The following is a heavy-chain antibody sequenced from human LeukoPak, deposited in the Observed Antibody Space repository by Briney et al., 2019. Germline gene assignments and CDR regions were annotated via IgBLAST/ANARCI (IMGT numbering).Heavy chain of an antibody. D-gene: IGHD3-22*01. J-gene: IGHJ4*02. CDR3: ARRQSCYDSSGYPFDY. V-gene: IGHV5-51*01. CDR2: IYPGDSDT. Sequence: GESLKISCKGSGYSFTSYWIGWVRQMPGKGLEWMGIIYPGDSDTRYSPSFQGQVTISADKSISTAYLQWSSLKASDTAMYYCARRQSCYDSSGYPFDYWGQGTLVTVSS. CDR1: GYSFTSYW.